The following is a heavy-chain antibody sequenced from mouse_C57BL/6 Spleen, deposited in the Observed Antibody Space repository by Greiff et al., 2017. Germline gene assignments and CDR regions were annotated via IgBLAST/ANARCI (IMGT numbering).Heavy chain of an antibody. CDR1: GYTFTSYG. CDR3: ARGWTTVVATDYFDY. CDR2: IYPRSGNT. D-gene: IGHD1-1*01. Sequence: QVQLQQSGAELARPGASVKLSCKASGYTFTSYGISWVKQRTGQGLEWIGEIYPRSGNTYYNEKFKGKATLTADKSSSTAYMELRSLTSEDSAVYFCARGWTTVVATDYFDYWGQGTSVTVSS. V-gene: IGHV1-81*01. J-gene: IGHJ4*01.